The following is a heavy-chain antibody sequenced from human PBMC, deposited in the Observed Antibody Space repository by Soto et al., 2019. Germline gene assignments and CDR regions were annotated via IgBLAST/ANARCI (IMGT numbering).Heavy chain of an antibody. D-gene: IGHD6-13*01. CDR2: ISAYNGNT. CDR1: GYTFTSYG. V-gene: IGHV1-18*01. J-gene: IGHJ6*03. Sequence: ASVKVSCKASGYTFTSYGISWVRQAPGQVLEWMGWISAYNGNTNYAQKLQGRVTMTTDTSTSTAYMELRSLRSDDTAVYYCARDGPGGKQQLDEARHEKYYYYMDVWGKGTTVTVSS. CDR3: ARDGPGGKQQLDEARHEKYYYYMDV.